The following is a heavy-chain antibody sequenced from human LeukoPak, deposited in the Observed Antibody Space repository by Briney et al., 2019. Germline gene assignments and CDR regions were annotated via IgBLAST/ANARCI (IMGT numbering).Heavy chain of an antibody. D-gene: IGHD3-10*01. J-gene: IGHJ4*02. CDR2: INHSGST. CDR3: ARGRGFTMVRDLDY. V-gene: IGHV4-34*01. Sequence: PSETLSLTCAVYGGSFSGYYWSWIRHPPGKGLEWIGEINHSGSTNYNPSLKSRVTISVDTSKNQFSLKLSSVTAADTAVYYCARGRGFTMVRDLDYWGQGTLVTVSS. CDR1: GGSFSGYY.